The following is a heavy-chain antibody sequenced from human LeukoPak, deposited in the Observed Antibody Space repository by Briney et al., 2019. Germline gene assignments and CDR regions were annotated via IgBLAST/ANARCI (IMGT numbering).Heavy chain of an antibody. Sequence: SETLSLTCTVSGGSISVYYWSWVRQPPGKGLEWIGYISHSGSINYNPSLQSRVTTSIDTSNNQFSLNVRSATAADTAVYYCARSRDGYLLDYWGQGTLVTVSS. CDR3: ARSRDGYLLDY. J-gene: IGHJ4*02. CDR1: GGSISVYY. CDR2: ISHSGSI. D-gene: IGHD5-24*01. V-gene: IGHV4-59*01.